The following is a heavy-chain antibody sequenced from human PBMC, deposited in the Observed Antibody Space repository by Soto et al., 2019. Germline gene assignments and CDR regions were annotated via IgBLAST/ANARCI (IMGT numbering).Heavy chain of an antibody. CDR3: ARTGYSYANDAFDI. J-gene: IGHJ3*02. CDR2: INHSGST. V-gene: IGHV4-34*01. CDR1: GGSFSGYY. D-gene: IGHD5-18*01. Sequence: SETLSLTCAVYGGSFSGYYWSWIRQPPGEGLEWIGEINHSGSTNYNPSLKSRVSISVDTSKNQFSLKLSSVTAADTAVYYCARTGYSYANDAFDIWGQGTMVTVSS.